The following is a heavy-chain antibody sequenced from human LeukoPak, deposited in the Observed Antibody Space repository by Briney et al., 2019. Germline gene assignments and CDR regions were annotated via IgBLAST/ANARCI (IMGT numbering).Heavy chain of an antibody. CDR3: ARGEEYYDFWSGYHLYYFDY. Sequence: ASVKVSCKASGYTFTSYDINWVLQATGQGLEWMGRMNPNSGNTGYAQKLQGRVTMTRNTSISTAYMELGSLRSEDTAVYYCARGEEYYDFWSGYHLYYFDYWGQGTLVTVSS. J-gene: IGHJ4*02. V-gene: IGHV1-8*01. D-gene: IGHD3-3*01. CDR1: GYTFTSYD. CDR2: MNPNSGNT.